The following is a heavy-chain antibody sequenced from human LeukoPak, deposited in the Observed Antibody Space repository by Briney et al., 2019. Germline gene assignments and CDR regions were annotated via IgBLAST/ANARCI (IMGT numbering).Heavy chain of an antibody. J-gene: IGHJ6*03. D-gene: IGHD6-13*01. V-gene: IGHV3-30*04. CDR3: ARPPIPTVSQQLVTTDYYMDV. CDR2: ISYDGSNK. CDR1: GFTFSSYA. Sequence: GGSLRLSCAASGFTFSSYAMHWVRQAPGKGLEWVAVISYDGSNKYYADSVKGRFTISRDNSKNTLYLQMNSLRAEDTAVYYCARPPIPTVSQQLVTTDYYMDVWGKGTTVTVSS.